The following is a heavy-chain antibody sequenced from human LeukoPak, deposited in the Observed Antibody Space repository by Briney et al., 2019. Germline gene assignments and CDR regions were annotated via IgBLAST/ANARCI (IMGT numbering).Heavy chain of an antibody. Sequence: KYYADSVKGRFTISRDNSKNTLYLQMNSLRAEDTAVYYCAREVSDGAHYYYGMDVWGQGTTVTVSS. V-gene: IGHV3-33*01. CDR3: AREVSDGAHYYYGMDV. J-gene: IGHJ6*02. D-gene: IGHD3-16*01. CDR2: K.